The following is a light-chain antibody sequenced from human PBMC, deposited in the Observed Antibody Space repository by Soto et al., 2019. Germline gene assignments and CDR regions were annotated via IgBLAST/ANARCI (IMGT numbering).Light chain of an antibody. Sequence: DIQMTQSPSTLSASVGDRVTITCRASQSISSWLAWYQQKPGKAPKLLIHDASTLESGVPSRFSGSGFGTEFILTISSLQAEDVAVYYCQQYYSTPQTFGQGTKVDIK. V-gene: IGKV1-5*01. CDR2: DAS. CDR3: QQYYSTPQT. CDR1: QSISSW. J-gene: IGKJ1*01.